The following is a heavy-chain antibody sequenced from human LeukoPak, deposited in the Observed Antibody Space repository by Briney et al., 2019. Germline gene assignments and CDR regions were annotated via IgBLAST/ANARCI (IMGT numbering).Heavy chain of an antibody. CDR2: IKQDGREK. CDR1: GFTFSSYW. Sequence: GGSLRLSCAASGFTFSSYWMSWVRQAPGKGLEWVANIKQDGREKYYVDSVKGRFTISRDNAKNSLFLQMNSLRDEDTATYYCVRDLVWDTGRVDYWGQGALVTVSS. V-gene: IGHV3-7*01. CDR3: VRDLVWDTGRVDY. J-gene: IGHJ4*02. D-gene: IGHD3/OR15-3a*01.